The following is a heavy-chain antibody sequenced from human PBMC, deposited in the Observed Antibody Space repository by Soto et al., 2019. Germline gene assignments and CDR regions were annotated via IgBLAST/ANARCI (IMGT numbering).Heavy chain of an antibody. CDR2: IYYSGST. J-gene: IGHJ4*02. V-gene: IGHV4-61*01. CDR3: ARAAMVPDY. CDR1: GGSVSSGSYY. Sequence: SETLSLTCTVSGGSVSSGSYYWSWIRQHPGKGLEWIGYIYYSGSTNYNPSLKSRVTISVDTSKNQFSLKLSSVTAADTAVYYCARAAMVPDYWGQGTLVTVSS. D-gene: IGHD2-8*01.